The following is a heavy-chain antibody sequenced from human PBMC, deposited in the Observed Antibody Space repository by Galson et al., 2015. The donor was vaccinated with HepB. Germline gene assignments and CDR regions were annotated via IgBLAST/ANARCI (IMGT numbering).Heavy chain of an antibody. V-gene: IGHV1-69*13. Sequence: VKVSCKASGGIFSTHAMSWVRQAPGQGLEWMGGITPMFGTAKYAQKFQGRVTITADESTSTVYMDLSSLRSEDTAVYYCAREGIAAATNPVDYWGQGTLVTVSS. CDR2: ITPMFGTA. J-gene: IGHJ4*02. D-gene: IGHD6-13*01. CDR1: GGIFSTHA. CDR3: AREGIAAATNPVDY.